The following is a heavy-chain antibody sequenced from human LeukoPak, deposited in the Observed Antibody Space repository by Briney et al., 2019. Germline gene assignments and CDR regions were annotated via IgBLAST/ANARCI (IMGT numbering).Heavy chain of an antibody. CDR2: IYSGGST. J-gene: IGHJ4*02. CDR1: GFTVSSNY. D-gene: IGHD3-22*01. V-gene: IGHV3-53*01. Sequence: GGSLRLSCAASGFTVSSNYMSWVRQAPGKGLEWVSVIYSGGSTYYADSVKGRFTISRDNSKNTLYLQMNSLRAEDTAVYYCASGSYYYDSSGYYYTGPFDYWGQGTLVTVSS. CDR3: ASGSYYYDSSGYYYTGPFDY.